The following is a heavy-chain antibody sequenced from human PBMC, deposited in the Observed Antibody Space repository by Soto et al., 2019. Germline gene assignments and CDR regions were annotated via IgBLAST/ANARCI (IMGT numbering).Heavy chain of an antibody. CDR2: IYTKERT. J-gene: IGHJ5*02. CDR1: GGSITNYY. CDR3: ARDDYKDGGNNWFDP. D-gene: IGHD3-16*01. Sequence: KLPETLSLTCTVSGGSITNYYWSWIRQPAGKGLEWIGRIYTKERTNYNLSFRNRVTMSVDTSKNQFSLKLDAVTAADTAVYYCARDDYKDGGNNWFDPWGQGTLVTVSS. V-gene: IGHV4-4*07.